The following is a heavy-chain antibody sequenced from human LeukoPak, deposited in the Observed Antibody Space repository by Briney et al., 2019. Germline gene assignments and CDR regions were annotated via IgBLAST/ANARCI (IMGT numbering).Heavy chain of an antibody. D-gene: IGHD3-3*01. CDR3: ARDFPPYYDFWSGYYDY. Sequence: GRSLRLSCAASGFTFSSYAMHRVRQAPGKGLEWVAVIPYDGSNKYYADSVKGRFTISRDNSKNTLYLQMNSLRAEDTAVYYCARDFPPYYDFWSGYYDYWGQGTLVTVSS. V-gene: IGHV3-30*04. CDR1: GFTFSSYA. CDR2: IPYDGSNK. J-gene: IGHJ4*02.